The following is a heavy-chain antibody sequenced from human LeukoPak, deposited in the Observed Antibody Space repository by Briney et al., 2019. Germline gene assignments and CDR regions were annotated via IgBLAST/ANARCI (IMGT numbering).Heavy chain of an antibody. V-gene: IGHV1-2*02. CDR2: INSNSGDT. CDR1: GYTFTGYY. Sequence: GASVKVSCKASGYTFTGYYMHWVRQVPGQGLEWMGWINSNSGDTNYAQKFQGRVTMTRDTSISTAYMELSRLRSDDTAVYYCARDRYYGSGSFPLRYNWFDPWGQGTLVTVSS. J-gene: IGHJ5*02. D-gene: IGHD3-10*01. CDR3: ARDRYYGSGSFPLRYNWFDP.